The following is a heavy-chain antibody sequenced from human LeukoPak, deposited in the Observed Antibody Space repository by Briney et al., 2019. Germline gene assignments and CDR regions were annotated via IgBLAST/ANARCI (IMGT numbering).Heavy chain of an antibody. V-gene: IGHV1-2*02. D-gene: IGHD3-22*01. CDR2: INPNSGGT. CDR3: ARDPNTYYYDSSGPARDY. Sequence: ASVKVSCKASGCTFTGYYMHWVRQAPGQGLEWMGWINPNSGGTNYAQKFQGRVTMTRDTSISTAYMELSRLRSDDTAVYYCARDPNTYYYDSSGPARDYWGQGTLVTVSS. J-gene: IGHJ4*02. CDR1: GCTFTGYY.